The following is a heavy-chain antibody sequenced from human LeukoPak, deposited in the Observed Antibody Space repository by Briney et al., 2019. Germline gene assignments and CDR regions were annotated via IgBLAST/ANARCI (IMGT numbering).Heavy chain of an antibody. CDR3: ARGRPYYYDSSGYSGDDY. J-gene: IGHJ4*02. D-gene: IGHD3-22*01. CDR2: INHSGST. CDR1: GGSFSGYY. V-gene: IGHV4-34*01. Sequence: SETLSLTCVVYGGSFSGYYWSWIRQPPGKGLEWIGEINHSGSTNYNPSLKSRVTISVDTSKNQFSLKLSSVTAADTAVYYCARGRPYYYDSSGYSGDDYWGQGTLVTVSS.